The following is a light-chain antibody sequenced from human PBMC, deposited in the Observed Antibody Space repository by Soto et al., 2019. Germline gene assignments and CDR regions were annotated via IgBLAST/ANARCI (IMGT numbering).Light chain of an antibody. V-gene: IGKV3-20*01. J-gene: IGKJ1*01. Sequence: EIVLTQSPGTLSLSPGERATLSCRSSQSVSSSYLAWYQQKPGQAPRLLIYDASNRATGIPDRFSGSGSGTDFTLTISRLEPEDFAVYYCQQYGTPPTFGQGTKVEIK. CDR1: QSVSSSY. CDR2: DAS. CDR3: QQYGTPPT.